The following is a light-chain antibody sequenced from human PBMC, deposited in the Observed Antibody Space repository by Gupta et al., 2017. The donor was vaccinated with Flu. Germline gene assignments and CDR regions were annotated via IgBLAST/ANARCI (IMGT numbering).Light chain of an antibody. CDR1: NLTNKY. CDR3: QAWDTTTRV. V-gene: IGLV3-1*01. J-gene: IGLJ1*01. CDR2: QDT. Sequence: SYELTQPPSVSVFPGQTVTITCSGENLTNKYVSWYQQRAGQSPVVVIYQDTKRPSGIPGRFAGSNAGNTATLTISGTQALDEADYFCQAWDTTTRVFGTGTKVTVL.